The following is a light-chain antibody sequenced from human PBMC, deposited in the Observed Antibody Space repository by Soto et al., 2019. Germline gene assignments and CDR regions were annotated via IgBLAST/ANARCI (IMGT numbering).Light chain of an antibody. J-gene: IGKJ5*01. V-gene: IGKV3-11*01. CDR3: QQRSNWPPIT. CDR2: DAS. Sequence: EIVLTQSPGTLSLSPGERATLSCRASQSVSTYLAWYQQKPGQAPRLLIFDASNRATGIPARFSGSGSGTDFTLTIGSLEPEDFAVYYCQQRSNWPPITFGQGTRLEIK. CDR1: QSVSTY.